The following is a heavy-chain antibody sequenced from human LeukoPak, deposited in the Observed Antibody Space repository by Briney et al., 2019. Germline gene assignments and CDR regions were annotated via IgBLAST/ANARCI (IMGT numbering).Heavy chain of an antibody. CDR2: MNPNSGNT. Sequence: ASVKVSCKASGYTLTSYDINWVRQATGQGLEWMGWMNPNSGNTGYAQKFQGRVTITRNTSISTAYMELSSLRSEDTAVYYCARAGYSSGWYTDYYMDVWGKGTTVTVSS. V-gene: IGHV1-8*01. J-gene: IGHJ6*03. CDR3: ARAGYSSGWYTDYYMDV. D-gene: IGHD6-19*01. CDR1: GYTLTSYD.